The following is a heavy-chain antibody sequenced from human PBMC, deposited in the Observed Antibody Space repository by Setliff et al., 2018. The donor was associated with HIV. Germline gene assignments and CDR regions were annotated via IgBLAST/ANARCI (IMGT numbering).Heavy chain of an antibody. CDR3: AKEDNSGTYWGVGSFHY. Sequence: GESLRLSCAASGFTFSSYAMSWVRQAPGKGLEWVSVIYSGDSSTYYADSVKGRFTISRDNSKNTLYLQMDSLRAEDTAVYYCAKEDNSGTYWGVGSFHYWGQGTLVTVSS. V-gene: IGHV3-23*03. CDR1: GFTFSSYA. CDR2: IYSGDSST. D-gene: IGHD1-26*01. J-gene: IGHJ4*02.